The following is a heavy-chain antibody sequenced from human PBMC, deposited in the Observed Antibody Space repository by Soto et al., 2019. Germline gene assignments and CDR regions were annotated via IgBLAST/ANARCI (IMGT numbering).Heavy chain of an antibody. J-gene: IGHJ3*02. D-gene: IGHD6-19*01. CDR3: ARESHRSGWYVGGAFDI. V-gene: IGHV1-3*01. CDR1: GYTFTSYA. Sequence: ASVKVSCKASGYTFTSYAMHWVRQAPGQRLEWMGWINAGNGNTKYSQKFQGRVTITRDTSASTAYMELSSLRSEDTAVYYCARESHRSGWYVGGAFDIWGQGTMVTVSS. CDR2: INAGNGNT.